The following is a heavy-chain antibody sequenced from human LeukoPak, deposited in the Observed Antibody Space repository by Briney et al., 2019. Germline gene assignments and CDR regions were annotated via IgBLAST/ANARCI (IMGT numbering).Heavy chain of an antibody. V-gene: IGHV3-33*06. CDR1: GFTFNHNG. D-gene: IGHD2-2*01. CDR2: IWYDGSNK. Sequence: GGSLRLSCAASGFTFNHNGMHWVRQAPGKGLDWVAVIWYDGSNKYYADSVKGRFTISRDNSKNTLYLQMNSLRAEDTAVYYCAKVNWCSASCADAWGQGTLVTVSS. J-gene: IGHJ4*02. CDR3: AKVNWCSASCADA.